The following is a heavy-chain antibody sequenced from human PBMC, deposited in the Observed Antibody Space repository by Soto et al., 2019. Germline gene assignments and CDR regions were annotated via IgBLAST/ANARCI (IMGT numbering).Heavy chain of an antibody. D-gene: IGHD2-15*01. CDR3: ARSAGRVGYCSGGSCYSKGYFDY. Sequence: SETLSLTCAVYGGSFSGYYWSWIRQPPGKGLEWIGEINHSGSTNYNPSLKSRVTISVDTSKNQFSLKLSSVTAADTAVYYCARSAGRVGYCSGGSCYSKGYFDYWGQGTLVTVSS. CDR2: INHSGST. V-gene: IGHV4-34*01. CDR1: GGSFSGYY. J-gene: IGHJ4*02.